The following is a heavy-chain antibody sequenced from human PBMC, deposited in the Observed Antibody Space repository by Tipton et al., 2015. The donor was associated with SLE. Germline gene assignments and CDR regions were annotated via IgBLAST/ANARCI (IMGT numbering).Heavy chain of an antibody. CDR1: GGSFSGYY. D-gene: IGHD1-26*01. CDR2: INHSGST. V-gene: IGHV4-34*01. Sequence: TLSLTCAVYGGSFSGYYWSWIRQSPGKGLEWLGEINHSGSTNHNPSLKSRVTLSIETPKKQFSLKLTSVTAADTAVYYCARHVSPPGSLDYWGQGTLVTVSS. J-gene: IGHJ4*02. CDR3: ARHVSPPGSLDY.